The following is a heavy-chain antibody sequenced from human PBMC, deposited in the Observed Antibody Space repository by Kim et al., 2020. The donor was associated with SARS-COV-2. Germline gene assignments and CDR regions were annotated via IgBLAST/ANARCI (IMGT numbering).Heavy chain of an antibody. J-gene: IGHJ6*02. CDR3: ARGNYYGMDV. Sequence: YADSVEGTFPISRDSAKNTVYLQMNRLRGEDTAVYYCARGNYYGMDVWGQGTTVTVSS. V-gene: IGHV3-74*01.